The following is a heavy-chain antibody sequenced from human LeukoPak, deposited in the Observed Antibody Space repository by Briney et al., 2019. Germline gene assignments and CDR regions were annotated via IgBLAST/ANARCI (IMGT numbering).Heavy chain of an antibody. Sequence: GGSLRLSCAASGFTFSSYAMHWVRQAPGKGLEWVAVISYDGSNKYYADSVKGRFTISRDDSKNTLYLQMNSLRAEDTAVYYCASPTRRDGYNLDYWGQGTLVTVSS. CDR3: ASPTRRDGYNLDY. CDR2: ISYDGSNK. CDR1: GFTFSSYA. D-gene: IGHD5-24*01. V-gene: IGHV3-30-3*01. J-gene: IGHJ4*02.